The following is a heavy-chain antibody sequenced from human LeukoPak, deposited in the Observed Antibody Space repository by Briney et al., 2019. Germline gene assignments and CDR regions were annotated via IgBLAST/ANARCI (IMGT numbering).Heavy chain of an antibody. CDR1: GGSFSGYY. CDR3: ARGLRPNYYYYYYMDV. Sequence: SETLSLTCAVYGGSFSGYYWSWIRQPPGKGLEWIGEINHSGSTNYNPSLKSRVTISVDTSKNQFSLKLSSVTAADTAVYYCARGLRPNYYYYYYMDVWGRGTTVTVSS. J-gene: IGHJ6*03. CDR2: INHSGST. V-gene: IGHV4-34*01. D-gene: IGHD3-16*01.